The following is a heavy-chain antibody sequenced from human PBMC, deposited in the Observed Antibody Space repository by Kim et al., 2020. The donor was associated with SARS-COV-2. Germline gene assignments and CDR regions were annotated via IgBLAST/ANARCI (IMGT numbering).Heavy chain of an antibody. CDR3: AKERFWSGYFDY. V-gene: IGHV3-23*01. J-gene: IGHJ4*02. D-gene: IGHD3-3*01. Sequence: YAASVKGRFTVSRDNSKNALYLQMNSLRAEDTAVYYCAKERFWSGYFDYWGQGTLVTVSS.